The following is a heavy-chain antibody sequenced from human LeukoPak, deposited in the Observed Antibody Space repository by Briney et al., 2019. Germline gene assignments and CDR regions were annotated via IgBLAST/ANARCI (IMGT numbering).Heavy chain of an antibody. CDR1: GFTFSRYS. D-gene: IGHD3-10*02. CDR3: AELGITMIGGV. Sequence: GGSLRLSCAASGFTFSRYSMNWVRQAPGKGLEWVSYISSSSSTIYYAGSVKGRFTISRDNAKNSLYLQMNSLRAEDTAVYYCAELGITMIGGVWGKGTTVTISS. J-gene: IGHJ6*04. CDR2: ISSSSSTI. V-gene: IGHV3-48*04.